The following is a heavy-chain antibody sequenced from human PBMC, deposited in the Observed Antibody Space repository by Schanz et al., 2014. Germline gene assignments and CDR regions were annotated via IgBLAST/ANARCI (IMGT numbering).Heavy chain of an antibody. CDR3: ARTASHDVWRGYIPHYAFDL. Sequence: QVQLVQSGADVKKPGSSVRVSCKASGYTFSDYYIHWVRQAPGQGLEWMGWINPNTGGTNFAQKFQGWVTMTSDTSITTVYMEVNSLTSDDTAVFYCARTASHDVWRGYIPHYAFDLWGQGTVGIVSS. V-gene: IGHV1-2*04. J-gene: IGHJ3*01. CDR1: GYTFSDYY. CDR2: INPNTGGT. D-gene: IGHD3-3*01.